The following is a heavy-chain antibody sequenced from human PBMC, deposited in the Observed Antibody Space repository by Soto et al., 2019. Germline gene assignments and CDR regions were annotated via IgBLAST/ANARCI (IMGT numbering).Heavy chain of an antibody. CDR2: LYFYGSA. CDR3: ARVGTSESFFDY. Sequence: EVQLVETGGGLVLPGGSLRLSCVVSGFTLSNNRMTWVRQAPGQGLEWVSDLYFYGSANYADSVSGRFTIFKDDSKNTLYLQMTNLRADDTALYYCARVGTSESFFDYWGQGTLVTVSP. D-gene: IGHD7-27*01. V-gene: IGHV3-53*02. J-gene: IGHJ4*02. CDR1: GFTLSNNR.